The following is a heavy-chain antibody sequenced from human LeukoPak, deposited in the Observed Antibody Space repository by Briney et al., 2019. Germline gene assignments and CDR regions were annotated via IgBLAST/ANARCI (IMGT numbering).Heavy chain of an antibody. Sequence: SETLSLTCTVSGGSISSYYWSWIRQPPGKGLEWIGYIYYSGSTNYNPSLKSRVTISVDTSKNQFSLKLSSVTAADTAVYYCARGGPNYGDYVNYYYYGMDVWGQGTTVTVSS. CDR3: ARGGPNYGDYVNYYYYGMDV. D-gene: IGHD4-17*01. CDR2: IYYSGST. CDR1: GGSISSYY. J-gene: IGHJ6*02. V-gene: IGHV4-59*01.